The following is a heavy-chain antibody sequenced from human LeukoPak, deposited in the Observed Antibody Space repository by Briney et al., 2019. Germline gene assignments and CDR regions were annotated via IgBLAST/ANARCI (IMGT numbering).Heavy chain of an antibody. CDR1: GGSISTYH. V-gene: IGHV4-59*08. CDR3: ARSPYYDRDGYQFDN. Sequence: SETLSLTCTVSGGSISTYHWTWLRQPPGKGLEWIGYISYTGSTSYNPSLKTRVTISLDTSKNQFSLKLSSVTAADTAVYYCARSPYYDRDGYQFDNWGQGTLVTVSS. CDR2: ISYTGST. D-gene: IGHD3-22*01. J-gene: IGHJ4*02.